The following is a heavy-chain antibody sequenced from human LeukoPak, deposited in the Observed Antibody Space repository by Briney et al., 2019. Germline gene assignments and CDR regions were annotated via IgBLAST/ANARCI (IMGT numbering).Heavy chain of an antibody. V-gene: IGHV3-23*01. D-gene: IGHD1-7*01. J-gene: IGHJ4*02. CDR3: ARAHNWKYGTFDY. CDR2: ISGSGGST. CDR1: GFTFSSYG. Sequence: QAGGSLRLSCAASGFTFSSYGMSWVRQAPGKGLEWVSAISGSGGSTYYADSVKGRFTISRDNAKNSLYLQMNSLRVEDTAVYYCARAHNWKYGTFDYWGQGTLVTVSS.